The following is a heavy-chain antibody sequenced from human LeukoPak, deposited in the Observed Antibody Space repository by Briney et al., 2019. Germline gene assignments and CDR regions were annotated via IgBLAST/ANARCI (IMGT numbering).Heavy chain of an antibody. CDR2: IYYDGRSK. Sequence: GGSLRLSCAASGFTFSNYAMSWVRQAPDKGLEWVAVIYYDGRSKYYTDSVKGRFTISRDGSKNTLYLQMNSLRVEDTAVYYCPKDWGEDFDTSGPDYWGQGTLVTVSS. CDR1: GFTFSNYA. D-gene: IGHD3-22*01. V-gene: IGHV3-30*18. J-gene: IGHJ4*02. CDR3: PKDWGEDFDTSGPDY.